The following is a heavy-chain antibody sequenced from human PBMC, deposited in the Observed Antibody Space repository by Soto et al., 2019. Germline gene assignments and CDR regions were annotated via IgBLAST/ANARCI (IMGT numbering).Heavy chain of an antibody. Sequence: SLRLSCAASGFTFSSYSMNWVRQAPGKGLEWVSSISSSSSYIYYADSVKGRLTISRDNAKNSLYLQMNSLRAEDTAVYYCASQVRIAVAGTFDYWGQGTLVTVSS. CDR2: ISSSSSYI. D-gene: IGHD6-19*01. CDR3: ASQVRIAVAGTFDY. CDR1: GFTFSSYS. V-gene: IGHV3-21*01. J-gene: IGHJ4*02.